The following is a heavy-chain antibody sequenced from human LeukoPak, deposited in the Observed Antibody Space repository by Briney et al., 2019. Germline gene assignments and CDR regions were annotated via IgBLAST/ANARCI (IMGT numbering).Heavy chain of an antibody. CDR2: IYYDGTT. Sequence: SETLSLTCTVSGYSIGSDYYWGWIRQPPGKGLEWIGTIYYDGTTHYNPSLTIRVTISVDTSKNQFSLKLSSVTPADTAVYYCARGGWYLDWGQGTLVTVSS. CDR1: GYSIGSDYY. D-gene: IGHD6-19*01. V-gene: IGHV4-38-2*02. J-gene: IGHJ4*02. CDR3: ARGGWYLD.